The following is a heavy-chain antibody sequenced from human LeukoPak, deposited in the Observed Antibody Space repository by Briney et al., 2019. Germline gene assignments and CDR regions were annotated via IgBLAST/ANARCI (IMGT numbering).Heavy chain of an antibody. J-gene: IGHJ4*02. V-gene: IGHV3-23*01. Sequence: GGSLRLSCAASGFTFSSYAMSWVRQAPGKGLEWVSAISGSGDTTYYADSVKGRFTISRDNSENTLYLQMNSLRVEDTAVYYCAKRRLEWSPSTCDYWGQGTLVTVYS. CDR3: AKRRLEWSPSTCDY. CDR2: ISGSGDTT. CDR1: GFTFSSYA. D-gene: IGHD3-3*01.